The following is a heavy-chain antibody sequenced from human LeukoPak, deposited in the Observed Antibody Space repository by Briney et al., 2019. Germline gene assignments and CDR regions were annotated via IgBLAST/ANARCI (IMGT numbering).Heavy chain of an antibody. J-gene: IGHJ3*02. CDR2: ISSSGSTI. V-gene: IGHV3-11*01. CDR1: GFTFSDYY. D-gene: IGHD3-10*01. Sequence: GGSLRLSCAASGFTFSDYYMSWIRQAPGKGLEWVSYISSSGSTIYYADSVKGRFTISRDNAKNSLYLQMNSLRAEDTAVYYCARDFHSFRGANAFDIWGQGTMVTVSS. CDR3: ARDFHSFRGANAFDI.